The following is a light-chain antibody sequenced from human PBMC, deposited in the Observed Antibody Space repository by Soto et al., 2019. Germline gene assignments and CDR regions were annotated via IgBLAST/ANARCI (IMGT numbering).Light chain of an antibody. J-gene: IGKJ1*01. Sequence: DIQMTQSPSTLSGSVGDRVTITCRASQTISSWLAWYQQKPGKAPKLLIYKASTLKSGVPSRFRGSGSGTEFTLTISRLEPEYFATYYCQRYISYSAAVGQGTKVELK. V-gene: IGKV1-5*03. CDR2: KAS. CDR3: QRYISYSAA. CDR1: QTISSW.